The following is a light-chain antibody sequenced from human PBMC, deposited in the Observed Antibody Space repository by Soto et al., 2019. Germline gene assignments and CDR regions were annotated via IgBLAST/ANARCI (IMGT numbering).Light chain of an antibody. V-gene: IGKV3-20*01. CDR3: QQYDSSPRT. CDR1: QSINSNY. J-gene: IGKJ1*01. CDR2: GAS. Sequence: EIVLTQSPGTLSLSPGERATLSCRASQSINSNYLAWYQQKPGQSPMVLMYGASSRAPGIPDRFSGSASETDFTLTISRLEPEDFAVYYCQQYDSSPRTFGQGTKVEIK.